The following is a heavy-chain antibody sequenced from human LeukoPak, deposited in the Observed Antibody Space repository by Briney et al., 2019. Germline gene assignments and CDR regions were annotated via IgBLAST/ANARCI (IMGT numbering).Heavy chain of an antibody. Sequence: GGSLRLSCAASGFTFSSYAMHWVRQAPGKGLEWVAVISYDGSNKYYADSVKGRFTISRDNSKNTLYLQMNSLRAEDTAVYYCARGTDILTGYLFRFDYWGQGTLVTVPS. V-gene: IGHV3-30-3*01. D-gene: IGHD3-9*01. CDR2: ISYDGSNK. CDR1: GFTFSSYA. CDR3: ARGTDILTGYLFRFDY. J-gene: IGHJ4*02.